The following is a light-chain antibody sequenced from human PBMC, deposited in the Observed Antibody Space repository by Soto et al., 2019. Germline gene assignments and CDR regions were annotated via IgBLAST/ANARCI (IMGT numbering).Light chain of an antibody. V-gene: IGLV2-11*01. CDR2: DVS. CDR3: CSYAGSYTFYV. CDR1: SSDVGGYKY. Sequence: QSALIQPRSVSGSPGQSVTISCTGTSSDVGGYKYVSWYQQHPGKAPKLMIYDVSKWPSGVPDRFSGSKSGNTASLTISGLQAEDEADYYCCSYAGSYTFYVFGTGTKVTVL. J-gene: IGLJ1*01.